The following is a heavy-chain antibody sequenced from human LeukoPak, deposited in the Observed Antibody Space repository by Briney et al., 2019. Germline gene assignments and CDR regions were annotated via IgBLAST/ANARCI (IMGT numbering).Heavy chain of an antibody. J-gene: IGHJ5*02. V-gene: IGHV4-38-2*02. CDR3: ARVSNDILTGYYSWFDP. CDR2: IYHSGST. Sequence: PSETLSLTCTVSGYSISSGYYWGWIRQPPGKGLEWIGSIYHSGSTYYNPSLKSRVTISVDTSKNQFSLKLSSVTAADTAVYYCARVSNDILTGYYSWFDPWGQGTLVTVSS. CDR1: GYSISSGYY. D-gene: IGHD3-9*01.